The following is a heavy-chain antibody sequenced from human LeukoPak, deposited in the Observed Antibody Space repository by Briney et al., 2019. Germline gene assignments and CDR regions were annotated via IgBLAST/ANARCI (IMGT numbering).Heavy chain of an antibody. CDR1: GFTFSSHF. V-gene: IGHV1-46*01. J-gene: IGHJ6*02. CDR3: ARRPGSTDYYDAMDV. CDR2: INPTGSST. Sequence: ASVKVSCKASGFTFSSHFIHWVRQAPGQGLEWMGIINPTGSSTTYAQKFQGRVTMTRDTSTSTVYMELSSLRSEDTAVYYCARRPGSTDYYDAMDVWDQGTTVTVSS. D-gene: IGHD1-26*01.